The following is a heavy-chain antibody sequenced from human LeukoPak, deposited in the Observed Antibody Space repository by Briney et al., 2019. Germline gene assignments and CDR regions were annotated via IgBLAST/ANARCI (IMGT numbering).Heavy chain of an antibody. CDR1: GFTTSDHY. CDR2: VRNKPNGYTT. J-gene: IGHJ4*02. V-gene: IGHV3-72*01. CDR3: TRVRLGDYFDY. Sequence: GGSLRLSRAASGFTTSDHYMDGGRDSPGKGLAWVGRVRNKPNGYTTDYGTSVKGRFTISRDDSKTSLYLKMNSLTSEVTAVYYCTRVRLGDYFDYWGQGTLVSVSS. D-gene: IGHD4-17*01.